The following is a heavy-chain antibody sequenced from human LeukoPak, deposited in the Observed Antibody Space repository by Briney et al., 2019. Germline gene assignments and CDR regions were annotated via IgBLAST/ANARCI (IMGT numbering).Heavy chain of an antibody. Sequence: SETLSLTCTVFGGSINSDAYYWDWIRHSPGKGLEWIGNVHSSGSTYYTPSLRGRVTISVDTSRNQFSLRLSSVTAADTAVYYCAMHPGRSNWFDNWGQGILVTFSS. D-gene: IGHD1-14*01. CDR1: GGSINSDAYY. CDR2: VHSSGST. V-gene: IGHV4-39*01. J-gene: IGHJ5*02. CDR3: AMHPGRSNWFDN.